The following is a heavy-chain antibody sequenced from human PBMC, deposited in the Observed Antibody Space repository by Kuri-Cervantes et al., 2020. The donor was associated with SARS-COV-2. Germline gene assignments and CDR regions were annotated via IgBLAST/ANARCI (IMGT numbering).Heavy chain of an antibody. CDR3: AREVRWFDP. CDR1: GYSLTSYW. V-gene: IGHV5-51*01. J-gene: IGHJ5*02. Sequence: KVSCKGSGYSLTSYWIGWVRQMPGKGLEWMGIIYSGDSDTRYSPSFQDQVTISADKSISTAYLQWSSLKASDTAMYYCAREVRWFDPWGQGTLVTVSS. D-gene: IGHD3-22*01. CDR2: IYSGDSDT.